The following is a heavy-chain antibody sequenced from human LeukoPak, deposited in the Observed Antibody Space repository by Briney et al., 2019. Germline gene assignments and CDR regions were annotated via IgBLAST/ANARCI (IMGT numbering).Heavy chain of an antibody. V-gene: IGHV3-48*03. D-gene: IGHD3-9*01. J-gene: IGHJ4*02. CDR2: ISSSGSTI. CDR1: GFTFSSYE. Sequence: GGSLRLSCAASGFTFSSYEMNWVRQAPGKGLEWVSYISSSGSTIYYADSVKGRFTISRDNSKNTLYLQMNSLRAEDTAVYYCAKAISQYYDILTGYYSFDYWGQGTLVTVSS. CDR3: AKAISQYYDILTGYYSFDY.